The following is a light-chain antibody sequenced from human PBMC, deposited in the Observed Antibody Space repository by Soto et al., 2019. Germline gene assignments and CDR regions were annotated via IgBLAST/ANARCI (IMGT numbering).Light chain of an antibody. V-gene: IGLV1-40*01. Sequence: QSALTQPPSVSGAPGQRGTISCTGSRSNIGAGYDVHWYQQLPGTAPKLLIYGTNNRPSGVPDRFSGSKSGMSASLAITGLQAADEANYYCQSYDNSLSGSRVFGGGTQLTVL. J-gene: IGLJ3*02. CDR1: RSNIGAGYD. CDR3: QSYDNSLSGSRV. CDR2: GTN.